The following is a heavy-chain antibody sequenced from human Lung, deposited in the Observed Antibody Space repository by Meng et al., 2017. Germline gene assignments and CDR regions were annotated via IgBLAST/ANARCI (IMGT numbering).Heavy chain of an antibody. V-gene: IGHV1-18*01. CDR2: IIAYNGNT. CDR1: GYNFTSYG. CDR3: VASTSIAGSPFDY. D-gene: IGHD6-6*01. J-gene: IGHJ4*02. Sequence: VSVVQSGDGVKKPGVSVKVCVKAAGYNFTSYGISWVRQAPGQGLEWMGWIIAYNGNTNYAQKLQGRVSMTTDPSTSTAYMELRSLRSDDTAVYYWVASTSIAGSPFDYWGQGTLVTVSS.